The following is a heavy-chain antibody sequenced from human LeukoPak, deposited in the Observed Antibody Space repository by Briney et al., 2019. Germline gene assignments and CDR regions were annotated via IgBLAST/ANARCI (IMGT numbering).Heavy chain of an antibody. CDR3: ARDSEYSSSEGVIYHYYMDV. D-gene: IGHD6-6*01. CDR2: IIPILGIA. V-gene: IGHV1-69*04. Sequence: SVTVSCKASGGTFSSYTISWVRQAPGQGLEWMGRIIPILGIANYAQKFQGRVTITADKSTSTAYMELSSLRSEDTAVYYCARDSEYSSSEGVIYHYYMDVWGKGTTVTVSS. CDR1: GGTFSSYT. J-gene: IGHJ6*03.